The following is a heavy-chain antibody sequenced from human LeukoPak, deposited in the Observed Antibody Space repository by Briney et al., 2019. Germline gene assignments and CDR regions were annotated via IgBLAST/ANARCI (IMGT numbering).Heavy chain of an antibody. CDR2: ISSSSSTI. V-gene: IGHV3-48*01. Sequence: RGSLRLSCAASGFTLSSYSMNWVRQAPGKGLEWVSYISSSSSTIYYADSVKGRFTISRDNAKNSLYLQMKSVRAEDTPVYYCARDPVPEGPFDYWGQGTLVTVSS. J-gene: IGHJ4*02. CDR3: ARDPVPEGPFDY. CDR1: GFTLSSYS. D-gene: IGHD1-14*01.